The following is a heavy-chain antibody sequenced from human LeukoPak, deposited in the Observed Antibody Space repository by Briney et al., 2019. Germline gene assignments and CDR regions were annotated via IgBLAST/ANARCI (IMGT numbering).Heavy chain of an antibody. CDR1: GFTFSSYS. J-gene: IGHJ3*02. V-gene: IGHV3-23*01. CDR2: ISGSGGTT. CDR3: AKNAGTSFTVHAFNI. D-gene: IGHD3-10*01. Sequence: PGGSLRLSCAASGFTFSSYSMNWVRQAPGRGLEWVSTISGSGGTTYYADSVKGRFTISRDNSKNTLYLQMNSLRAEDTAVFYCAKNAGTSFTVHAFNIWGQGTMVTASS.